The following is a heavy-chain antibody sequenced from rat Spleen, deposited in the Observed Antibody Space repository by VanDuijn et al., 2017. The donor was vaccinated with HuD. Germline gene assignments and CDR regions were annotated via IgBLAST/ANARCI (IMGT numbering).Heavy chain of an antibody. Sequence: EVQLVESGGGLVQPGRSLKLSCAASGFTFNNYGMAWVRQAPTKGLEWIAAISNTGGSTYYPDSVKGRFTISRDNAKSTLYLQMNSLRSEDTATYYCTREDYWGQGVMVTVSS. CDR1: GFTFNNYG. V-gene: IGHV5-29*01. J-gene: IGHJ2*01. CDR3: TREDY. CDR2: ISNTGGST.